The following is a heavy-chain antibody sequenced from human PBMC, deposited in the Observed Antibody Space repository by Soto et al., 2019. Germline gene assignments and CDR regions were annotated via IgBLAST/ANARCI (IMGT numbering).Heavy chain of an antibody. Sequence: PSETLSLTCSVSGDSITSSDFLWGWLRQPPGQGLEWVGTISHSGDTYYNPPLKSRLTMSVDASKTHFSLRLTSVTAADAAVYFCARQRRGPIPFFGWLSPVTSWGQGLPVTVSS. V-gene: IGHV4-39*01. CDR2: ISHSGDT. CDR3: ARQRRGPIPFFGWLSPVTS. J-gene: IGHJ5*02. CDR1: GDSITSSDFL. D-gene: IGHD3-3*01.